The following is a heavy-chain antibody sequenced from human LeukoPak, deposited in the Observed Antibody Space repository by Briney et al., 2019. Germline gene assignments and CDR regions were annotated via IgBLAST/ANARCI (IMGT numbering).Heavy chain of an antibody. J-gene: IGHJ6*02. D-gene: IGHD1-26*01. V-gene: IGHV1-69*13. Sequence: ASVKVSCKASGGTFSSYAISWVRQAPGQGLEWMGGIIPIFGTANYAQKFQGRVTITADESTSTAYMELSSLRSEDTAVYYCARVTSGATRVYYYYGMGVWGQGTTVTVSS. CDR2: IIPIFGTA. CDR1: GGTFSSYA. CDR3: ARVTSGATRVYYYYGMGV.